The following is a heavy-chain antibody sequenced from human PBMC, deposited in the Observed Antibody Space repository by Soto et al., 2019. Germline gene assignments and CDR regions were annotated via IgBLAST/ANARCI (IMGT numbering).Heavy chain of an antibody. J-gene: IGHJ4*02. CDR1: GFTFSSYA. V-gene: IGHV3-64D*08. Sequence: GGSLRLSCSACGFTFSSYAMHWVRQAPGKGLEYVSAISSNGGSTYYADSVKGRFTISRDNSKNTLYLQMSSLRAEDTAVYYCVKGAVVTATPTGYWGQGTLVTVSS. CDR2: ISSNGGST. CDR3: VKGAVVTATPTGY. D-gene: IGHD2-21*02.